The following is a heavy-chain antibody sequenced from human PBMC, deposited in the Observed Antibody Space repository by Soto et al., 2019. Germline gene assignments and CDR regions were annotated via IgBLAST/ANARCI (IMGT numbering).Heavy chain of an antibody. J-gene: IGHJ4*02. Sequence: ASVKVSCKASGYTFTGYYMHWVRQAPGQGLEWMGWINPNSGGTNYAQKFQGRLTITKDTSKNQVVLTMTNMDPVDTATYYCAHTQEAVAGPGDYWGQGTLVTVSS. CDR2: INPNSGGT. CDR1: GYTFTGYY. V-gene: IGHV1-2*02. CDR3: AHTQEAVAGPGDY. D-gene: IGHD6-19*01.